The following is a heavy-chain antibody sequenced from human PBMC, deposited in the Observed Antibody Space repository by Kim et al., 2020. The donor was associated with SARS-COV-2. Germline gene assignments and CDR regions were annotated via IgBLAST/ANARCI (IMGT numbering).Heavy chain of an antibody. Sequence: DSRKGRFTNSRDNAKNSLDLQMNSLRAEDTALYYCARWGPPYGDYYYYFDYWGQGTLVTVSS. J-gene: IGHJ4*02. D-gene: IGHD4-17*01. CDR3: ARWGPPYGDYYYYFDY. V-gene: IGHV3-20*03.